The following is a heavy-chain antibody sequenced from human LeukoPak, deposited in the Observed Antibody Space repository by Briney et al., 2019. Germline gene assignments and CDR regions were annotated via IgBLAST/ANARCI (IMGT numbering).Heavy chain of an antibody. J-gene: IGHJ5*02. CDR1: GGSFSGYY. CDR3: ALSPQLLPGWFDP. V-gene: IGHV4-34*01. D-gene: IGHD2-2*01. CDR2: INHSGST. Sequence: SETLSLTCAVYGGSFSGYYWSWIRQPPGKGLEWIGEINHSGSTNYNPSLKSRVTISVDTSKNQFSLKLSSVTAADTAVYYCALSPQLLPGWFDPWGQGTLVTVSS.